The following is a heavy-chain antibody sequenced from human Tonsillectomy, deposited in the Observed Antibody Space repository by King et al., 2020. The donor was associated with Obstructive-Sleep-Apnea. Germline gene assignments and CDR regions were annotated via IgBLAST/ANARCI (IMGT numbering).Heavy chain of an antibody. J-gene: IGHJ6*02. V-gene: IGHV3-64*01. Sequence: VQLVESGGGFVQPGGSLGLSFAASGFTFSSYVMHWVRQAPGEVLEYVSGMSSNGGSTYYAKSVKGRLTISRDNSKNTLYLQMGSLRAEDMAVYYCARDTNYGDYDPSIYYGMDVWGQGTTVTVSS. CDR1: GFTFSSYV. D-gene: IGHD4-17*01. CDR2: MSSNGGST. CDR3: ARDTNYGDYDPSIYYGMDV.